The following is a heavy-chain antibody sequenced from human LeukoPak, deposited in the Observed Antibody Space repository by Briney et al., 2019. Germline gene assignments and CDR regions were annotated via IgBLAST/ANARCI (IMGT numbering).Heavy chain of an antibody. Sequence: GGSLRLSCAASGFTFSSFAMSWVRQAPGKGLESVSGISGSGGSTYYADSVKGRFTISRDNSKNTLYLQMNSLKTEDTAVYYCTTDFPSWSSSLGWFDPWGQGTLVTVSS. CDR3: TTDFPSWSSSLGWFDP. D-gene: IGHD6-13*01. V-gene: IGHV3-23*01. CDR2: ISGSGGST. J-gene: IGHJ5*02. CDR1: GFTFSSFA.